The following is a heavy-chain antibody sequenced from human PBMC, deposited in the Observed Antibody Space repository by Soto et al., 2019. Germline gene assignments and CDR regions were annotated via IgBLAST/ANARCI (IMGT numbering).Heavy chain of an antibody. CDR1: NASITSSGYY. D-gene: IGHD1-26*01. J-gene: IGHJ4*02. V-gene: IGHV4-31*03. CDR2: TYHSGST. Sequence: QVQLQESGPRLVEASQTLSLTCTVSNASITSSGYYWSWVRQPPGKRLEWIGYTYHSGSTFYSPSLQSRLTMSVDTSKHQFSLTLRSVTAADTAVYHCARMSGTYYVPDYWGQGTLVTVSS. CDR3: ARMSGTYYVPDY.